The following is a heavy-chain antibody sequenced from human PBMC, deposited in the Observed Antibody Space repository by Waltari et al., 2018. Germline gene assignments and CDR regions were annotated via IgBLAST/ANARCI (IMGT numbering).Heavy chain of an antibody. CDR1: GFTFSSFF. D-gene: IGHD2-2*01. CDR2: ITPHSRYT. V-gene: IGHV3-21*02. CDR3: ARISSTSPRGGMDV. Sequence: EVQLVESGGGLVKPGGSLRLSCAASGFTFSSFFMSWVRQGPGKGLAWVSSITPHSRYTHYADSGKCRFTISRDNDKNSLFLQMNSLRVEDTAVYFCARISSTSPRGGMDVWGQGTTVTVSS. J-gene: IGHJ6*02.